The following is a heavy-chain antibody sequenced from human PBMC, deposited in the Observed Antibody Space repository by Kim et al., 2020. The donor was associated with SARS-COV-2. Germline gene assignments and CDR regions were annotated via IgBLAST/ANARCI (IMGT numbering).Heavy chain of an antibody. Sequence: SETLSLTCAVYGGSFSGYYWSWFRQPPGKGLEWIGEINHSGSTNYNPSLKSRVTLSVDTSKNQFSLKLSSVTAADTAVYYCARGRGILRYFDWLSPASSDYWGQGTLVTVSS. J-gene: IGHJ4*02. CDR1: GGSFSGYY. D-gene: IGHD3-9*01. CDR2: INHSGST. V-gene: IGHV4-34*01. CDR3: ARGRGILRYFDWLSPASSDY.